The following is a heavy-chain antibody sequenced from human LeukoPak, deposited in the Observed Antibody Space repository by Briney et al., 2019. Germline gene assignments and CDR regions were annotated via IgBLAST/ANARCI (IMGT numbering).Heavy chain of an antibody. Sequence: SVKVSCKASGGTFSSHAISWVRQAPGQGLEWMGGIIPIFGTANYAQKFQGRVTITTDESTSTAYMELSSLRSEDTAVYYCAREGFGYCSSTSCYSYWGQGTLVTVSS. CDR2: IIPIFGTA. D-gene: IGHD2-2*02. CDR3: AREGFGYCSSTSCYSY. V-gene: IGHV1-69*05. CDR1: GGTFSSHA. J-gene: IGHJ4*02.